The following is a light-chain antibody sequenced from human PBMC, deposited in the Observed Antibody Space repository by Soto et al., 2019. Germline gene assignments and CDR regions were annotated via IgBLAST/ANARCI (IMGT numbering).Light chain of an antibody. CDR3: QHYGTSAR. J-gene: IGKJ3*01. Sequence: EIVLTQSPGTLSLSPGERATLSCRASQSVSTSYLAWYQQKPGKAPRLLIYGASGRATGIPDRFSVSASGTDFTLTISRLEPEVFAVYYCQHYGTSARFGSGTKGDIK. CDR2: GAS. V-gene: IGKV3-20*01. CDR1: QSVSTSY.